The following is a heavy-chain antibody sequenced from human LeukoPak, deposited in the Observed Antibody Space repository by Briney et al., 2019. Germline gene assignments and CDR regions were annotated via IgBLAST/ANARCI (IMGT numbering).Heavy chain of an antibody. CDR1: GDTFTTYY. Sequence: ASVKVSCKTSGDTFTTYYIHWVRQAPGQGLEWMGIINPSGGTTTYAQQFQGRVTMTRDTSTSTVYMELNTLRSEDTAVYYCARGSNYYYDSSDDYPRYWGQGTLVTVSS. CDR2: INPSGGTT. J-gene: IGHJ4*02. V-gene: IGHV1-46*01. D-gene: IGHD3-22*01. CDR3: ARGSNYYYDSSDDYPRY.